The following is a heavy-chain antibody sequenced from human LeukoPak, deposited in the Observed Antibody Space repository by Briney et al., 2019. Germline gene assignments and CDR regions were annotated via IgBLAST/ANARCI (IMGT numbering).Heavy chain of an antibody. CDR1: GLTFSSYG. Sequence: GGSLRLSCAASGLTFSSYGISWVRQAPGKGLEWVSSIRGSGGSTYYADSVKGRFAISRDNSKSTLFLQMNSLRAEDTALNYCAKDLHHYVAMDGWSQGTAVTVSS. CDR3: AKDLHHYVAMDG. D-gene: IGHD3-10*02. J-gene: IGHJ6*02. CDR2: IRGSGGST. V-gene: IGHV3-23*01.